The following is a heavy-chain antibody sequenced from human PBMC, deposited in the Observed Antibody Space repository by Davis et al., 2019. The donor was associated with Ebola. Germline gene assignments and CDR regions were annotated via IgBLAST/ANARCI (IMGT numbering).Heavy chain of an antibody. V-gene: IGHV1-69*04. CDR1: GGTFTSYA. CDR2: IIPMLGIT. D-gene: IGHD2-8*02. J-gene: IGHJ6*02. Sequence: SVKVSCKASGGTFTSYAITWVRQAPGQGLEWMGRIIPMLGITNYAQKFQGRVTMTRNTSISTAYMELSSLRSEDTAVYYCARGGVQFYYYGRDVWGQGTTVTVSS. CDR3: ARGGVQFYYYGRDV.